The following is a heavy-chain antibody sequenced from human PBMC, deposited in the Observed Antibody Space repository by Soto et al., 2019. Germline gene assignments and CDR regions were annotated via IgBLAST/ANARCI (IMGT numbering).Heavy chain of an antibody. V-gene: IGHV3-23*01. CDR2: ISGIGGST. CDR1: GFTFTDYA. D-gene: IGHD6-13*01. Sequence: EVQLLESGGGLVQPGGSLRLSCAASGFTFTDYALSWVRQAPGKGLEWVATISGIGGSTYLADSVKGRLSISRDNSKNTVSLLMNSLRAEDTAVYFCARGSSGYISSWYYFDYWGPGTLVTVSS. J-gene: IGHJ4*02. CDR3: ARGSSGYISSWYYFDY.